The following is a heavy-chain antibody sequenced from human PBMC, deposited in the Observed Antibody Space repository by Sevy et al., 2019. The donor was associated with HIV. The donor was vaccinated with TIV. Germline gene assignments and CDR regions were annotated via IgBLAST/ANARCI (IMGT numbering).Heavy chain of an antibody. D-gene: IGHD6-19*01. CDR2: IKQDGSEK. Sequence: GGSLRLSCAVSGLTFSSYRMGWVRQAPGKGLEWVANIKQDGSEKDYVDSVKGRFTISRDNAKNSLYLQMNSLRVEDTAVYYCARDQAVAWGGRGWFDPWGQGTLVTVSS. J-gene: IGHJ5*02. V-gene: IGHV3-7*01. CDR1: GLTFSSYR. CDR3: ARDQAVAWGGRGWFDP.